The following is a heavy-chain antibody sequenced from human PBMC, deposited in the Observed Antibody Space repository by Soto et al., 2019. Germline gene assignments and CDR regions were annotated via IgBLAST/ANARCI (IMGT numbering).Heavy chain of an antibody. Sequence: EVQLVESGGGLVQPGGSLRLSCAASGFTFSSYWMSWVRQAPGKGLEWVANIKQDGSEKYYVDSVKGRFTISRDNAKNSLYLQMNSLRAEDTAVYYCARRQEAGGIVVVGFDYWGQGTLVTVSS. CDR3: ARRQEAGGIVVVGFDY. CDR1: GFTFSSYW. CDR2: IKQDGSEK. J-gene: IGHJ4*02. D-gene: IGHD3-22*01. V-gene: IGHV3-7*05.